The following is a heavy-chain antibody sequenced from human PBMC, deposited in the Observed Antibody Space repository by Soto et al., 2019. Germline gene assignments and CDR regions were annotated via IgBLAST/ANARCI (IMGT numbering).Heavy chain of an antibody. CDR2: ILSSDEK. V-gene: IGHV2-26*01. CDR3: ARMLAVNYYYYYVDV. J-gene: IGHJ6*03. CDR1: GFSLRNARMG. D-gene: IGHD3-22*01. Sequence: QVTLKESGPVLVKPTETLTLTCTVSGFSLRNARMGVSWIRQPPGKALEWLAHILSSDEKSYNTSLKGRVTLSKDTSKSQVVLTMTYVDPVDTATYFSARMLAVNYYYYYVDVRGEGTTVTVSS.